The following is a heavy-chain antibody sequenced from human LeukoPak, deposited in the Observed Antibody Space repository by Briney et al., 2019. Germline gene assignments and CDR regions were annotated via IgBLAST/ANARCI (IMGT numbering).Heavy chain of an antibody. V-gene: IGHV3-53*01. CDR2: IYSGGST. Sequence: GGSLRLSCAASGFTVSSNYMSWVRQAPGKGLEWVSVIYSGGSTYYADSVKGRFTISRDNSKNTLYLQMNGLRAEDTAVYYCARDSSGWYYFDYWGQGTLVTVSS. J-gene: IGHJ4*02. CDR3: ARDSSGWYYFDY. D-gene: IGHD6-19*01. CDR1: GFTVSSNY.